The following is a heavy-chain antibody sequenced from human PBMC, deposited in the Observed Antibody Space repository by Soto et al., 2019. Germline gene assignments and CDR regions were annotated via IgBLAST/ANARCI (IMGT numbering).Heavy chain of an antibody. D-gene: IGHD2-15*01. CDR2: ISYTGST. CDR3: AREGVAAPYYYYGMDV. V-gene: IGHV4-59*01. Sequence: SETLSLTCTVSGDSIRSYYWSWIRQPPGKGLEWIGYISYTGSTHYNPSLKSRVTISADTSKNQFSLKLSSVATADTALYYCAREGVAAPYYYYGMDVWGQGSTVTVSS. J-gene: IGHJ6*02. CDR1: GDSIRSYY.